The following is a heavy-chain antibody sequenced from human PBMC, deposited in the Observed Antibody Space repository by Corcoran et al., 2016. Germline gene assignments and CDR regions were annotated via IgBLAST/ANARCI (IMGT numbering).Heavy chain of an antibody. V-gene: IGHV3-53*01. Sequence: EVQLVESGGGLIQPGGSLRLSCAASGFTVSSNYMSWVRQAPGKGLEWVSAIYSGISTYYADSVKGRFTISRDNSKNPLYLQMKSLRAEDTAVYYCARGRGRDYGDLARDYGGQGTLVTVSS. J-gene: IGHJ4*02. D-gene: IGHD4-17*01. CDR1: GFTVSSNY. CDR2: IYSGIST. CDR3: ARGRGRDYGDLARDY.